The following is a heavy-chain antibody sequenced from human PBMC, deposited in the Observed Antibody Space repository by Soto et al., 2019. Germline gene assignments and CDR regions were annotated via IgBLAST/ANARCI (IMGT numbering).Heavy chain of an antibody. CDR3: AREEGYCSGGSCYRGWFDA. D-gene: IGHD2-15*01. CDR1: GGTFSSYA. J-gene: IGHJ5*02. CDR2: IIPIFGTA. Sequence: SVKVSCKASGGTFSSYASRWVRQATGQGLEWMGGIIPIFGTANYAQKFQGRVTITADESTSTAYMELSSLRSEYTAVYYCAREEGYCSGGSCYRGWFDAWGQETLVTVS. V-gene: IGHV1-69*13.